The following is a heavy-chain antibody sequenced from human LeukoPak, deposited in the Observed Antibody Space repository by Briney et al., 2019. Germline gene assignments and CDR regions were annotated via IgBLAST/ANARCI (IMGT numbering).Heavy chain of an antibody. CDR1: GFTVSSSY. CDR3: AREVVSSPSYFDS. CDR2: FYRGDST. V-gene: IGHV3-53*01. Sequence: GGSLRLSCAASGFTVSSSYMYWVRQAPGKGLEWVSFFYRGDSTYYAESVRGRFTISRDNSKNTLYLLMNSLIPEDTAVYYCAREVVSSPSYFDSWGQGTPVTVSS. D-gene: IGHD2-15*01. J-gene: IGHJ4*02.